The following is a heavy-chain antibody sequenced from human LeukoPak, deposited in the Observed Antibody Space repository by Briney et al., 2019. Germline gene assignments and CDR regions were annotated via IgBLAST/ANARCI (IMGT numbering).Heavy chain of an antibody. D-gene: IGHD6-19*01. CDR1: GFTFSSYA. V-gene: IGHV3-30-3*01. Sequence: PGGSLRLSCAASGFTFSSYAMHWVRQAPGKGLEWVAVISYDGSSKYYADSVKGRFTISRDNSKNTLYLQMNSLRAEDTAVYYCARGPYSSGWYWDYWGQGTLVTVSS. CDR3: ARGPYSSGWYWDY. J-gene: IGHJ4*02. CDR2: ISYDGSSK.